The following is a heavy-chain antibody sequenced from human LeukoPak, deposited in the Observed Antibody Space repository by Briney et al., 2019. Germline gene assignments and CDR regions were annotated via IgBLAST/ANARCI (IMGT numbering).Heavy chain of an antibody. J-gene: IGHJ6*03. V-gene: IGHV3-23*01. CDR3: AKSVVPASHYYMDV. CDR2: ISGSGGST. D-gene: IGHD2-2*01. CDR1: GFTFDDYG. Sequence: GGSLRLSCAASGFTFDDYGMSWVRQAPGKGLEWDSAISGSGGSTYYADSVKGRFTISRDNSKNTLYLQMNSLRAEDTAVYYCAKSVVPASHYYMDVWGKGTTVTVSS.